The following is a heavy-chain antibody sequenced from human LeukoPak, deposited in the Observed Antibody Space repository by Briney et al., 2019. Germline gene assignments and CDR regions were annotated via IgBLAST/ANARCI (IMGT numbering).Heavy chain of an antibody. D-gene: IGHD1-26*01. J-gene: IGHJ4*02. V-gene: IGHV4-59*01. CDR2: IYYSGST. CDR3: ARDSLGGSHFDY. Sequence: SETLSLTCTVSGGSISSYYWSWIRQPPGKGLEWIGYIYYSGSTNYNPSLKSRVTISVDASKNQFSLKLSSVTAADTAVYYCARDSLGGSHFDYWGQGTLVTVSS. CDR1: GGSISSYY.